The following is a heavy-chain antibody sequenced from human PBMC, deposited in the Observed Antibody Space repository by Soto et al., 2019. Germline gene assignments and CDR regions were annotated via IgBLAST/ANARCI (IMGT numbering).Heavy chain of an antibody. CDR3: AREMPHRRRQYYYKPSGYLEY. V-gene: IGHV1-69*01. CDR2: IIPMFGTP. J-gene: IGHJ4*02. Sequence: QVLLVQSVAEMKKPGSSMKVSCKASGGAFNNYAFSWLRQSPGQGLEWMVGIIPMFGTPKFAEKFQGRISITADDSTITVYLKLSGLRSGDTAIYYCAREMPHRRRQYYYKPSGYLEYWGQGTLVTDAS. CDR1: GGAFNNYA. D-gene: IGHD2-15*01.